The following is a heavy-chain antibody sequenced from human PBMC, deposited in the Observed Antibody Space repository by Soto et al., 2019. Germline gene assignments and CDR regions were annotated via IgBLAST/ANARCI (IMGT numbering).Heavy chain of an antibody. V-gene: IGHV4-4*02. CDR3: ARVWGYSYGLASDI. CDR2: VYHSGNT. Sequence: PSETLSLTCAVSGDSISSAKWWSWVRQPPGKGLEWIGEVYHSGNTNYNPSLKSRVIISVDKSKNQFSLKLSSVTDADTAMYYGARVWGYSYGLASDIWGQGTMVTVS. J-gene: IGHJ3*02. CDR1: GDSISSAKW. D-gene: IGHD5-18*01.